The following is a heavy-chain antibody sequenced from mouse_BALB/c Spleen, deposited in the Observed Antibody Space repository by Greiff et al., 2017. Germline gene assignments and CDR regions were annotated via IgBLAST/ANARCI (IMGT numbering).Heavy chain of an antibody. CDR2: IYPGDGDT. CDR1: GYAFSSYW. Sequence: VMLVESGAELVRPGSSVKISCKASGYAFSSYWMNWVKQRPGQGLEWIGQIYPGDGDTNYNGKFKGKATLTADKSSSTAYMQLSSLTSEDSAVYFCARENYYGSSYEFAYWGQGTLVTVSA. D-gene: IGHD1-1*01. CDR3: ARENYYGSSYEFAY. V-gene: IGHV1-80*01. J-gene: IGHJ3*01.